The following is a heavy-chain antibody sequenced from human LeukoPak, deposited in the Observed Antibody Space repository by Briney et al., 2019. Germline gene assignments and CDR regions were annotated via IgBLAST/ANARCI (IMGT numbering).Heavy chain of an antibody. D-gene: IGHD3-10*01. CDR1: GDSMSGSS. V-gene: IGHV4-4*07. CDR2: IYTSYFT. J-gene: IGHJ4*02. Sequence: SSETLSLTCTISGDSMSGSSWSWLRQPAGKELEWIGRIYTSYFTEYNLSLDGRVTMSIDTSKNQFSLMLDSVTAADTAIYDCARVHIVTGTYVDSWGQGALVTVSS. CDR3: ARVHIVTGTYVDS.